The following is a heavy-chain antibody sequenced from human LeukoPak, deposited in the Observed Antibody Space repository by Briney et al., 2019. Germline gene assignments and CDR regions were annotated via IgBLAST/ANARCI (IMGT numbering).Heavy chain of an antibody. D-gene: IGHD2-21*02. CDR3: ARGPAAVTARGYYFDY. CDR2: ISSSSSYI. V-gene: IGHV3-21*04. CDR1: GFTFSSYS. J-gene: IGHJ4*02. Sequence: GGSLRLSCAASGFTFSSYSMNWVRQAPGKGLEWVSSISSSSSYIYYADSVKGRFTISRDNAENSLYLQMNSLRAEDTAVYYCARGPAAVTARGYYFDYWGQGALVTVSS.